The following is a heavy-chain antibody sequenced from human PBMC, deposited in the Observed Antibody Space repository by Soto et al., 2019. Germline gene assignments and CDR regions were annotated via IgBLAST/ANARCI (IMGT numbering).Heavy chain of an antibody. Sequence: SETLSLTCTVCGGSISSSGYYWGWIRQPPGKGLEWIGSIYYIGSTYYNPSLKSRVTISVDTSKNQFSLKLSSVTAADTAVYYFAGVSYSGSYYVNAVRDYYYGMDVWGQRTTVAVSS. V-gene: IGHV4-39*01. D-gene: IGHD1-26*01. CDR3: AGVSYSGSYYVNAVRDYYYGMDV. CDR1: GGSISSSGYY. J-gene: IGHJ6*02. CDR2: IYYIGST.